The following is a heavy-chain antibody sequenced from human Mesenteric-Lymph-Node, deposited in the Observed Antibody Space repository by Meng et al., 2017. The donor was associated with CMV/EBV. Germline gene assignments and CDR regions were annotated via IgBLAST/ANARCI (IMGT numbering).Heavy chain of an antibody. CDR1: GYTFINHD. J-gene: IGHJ4*02. CDR3: ARSCSSSTCRAPSPDY. D-gene: IGHD2-2*01. CDR2: MNPHSAGT. V-gene: IGHV1-2*02. Sequence: ASVKVSCKGFGYTFINHDINWVRQATGQGLEWMGWMNPHSAGTKYAQKFQGRVTVTRDTSITTAYMELSRLRPDDTAVYYCARSCSSSTCRAPSPDYWGQGTLVTVSS.